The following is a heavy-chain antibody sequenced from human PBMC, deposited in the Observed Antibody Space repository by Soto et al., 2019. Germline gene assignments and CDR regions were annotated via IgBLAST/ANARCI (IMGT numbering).Heavy chain of an antibody. CDR1: GGTTSSYT. CDR3: ALRTGNWYPLAD. Sequence: QVQLVQSGAEVERPGSSVKVSCKTSGGTTSSYTIGWVRQAPGQGLEWMGNIVPMINKIDYAQKFQGRVTITADKSTRTVYMELNSLRSEDTAVYFCALRTGNWYPLADWGQGTLVTVSS. V-gene: IGHV1-69*02. D-gene: IGHD6-13*01. J-gene: IGHJ4*02. CDR2: IVPMINKI.